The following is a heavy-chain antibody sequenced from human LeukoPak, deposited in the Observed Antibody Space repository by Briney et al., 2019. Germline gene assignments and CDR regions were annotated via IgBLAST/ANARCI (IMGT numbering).Heavy chain of an antibody. J-gene: IGHJ4*02. V-gene: IGHV3-23*01. CDR3: AKSPQGQLWFMDY. D-gene: IGHD5-18*01. Sequence: GGSLRLSCAASGFTFSSYAMSWVRQAPGKGLEWVSGISGSGGNTYYADSVKGRFTISRDNSKNTLYLQMNSLRAEDTAVYYCAKSPQGQLWFMDYWGQGTLVTVSS. CDR2: ISGSGGNT. CDR1: GFTFSSYA.